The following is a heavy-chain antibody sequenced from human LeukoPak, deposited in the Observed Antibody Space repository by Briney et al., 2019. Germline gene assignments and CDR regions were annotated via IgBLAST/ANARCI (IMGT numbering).Heavy chain of an antibody. CDR1: GGSFIGFH. Sequence: SETLSLTCAVYGGSFIGFHWNWIRQPPGKGLEWIGDINHSGSTNYNPSLTSRVTISVDPSKNQFSLKLSSVTAADTAVYYCARDYSSGWYDYWGQGTLVTVSS. D-gene: IGHD6-19*01. J-gene: IGHJ4*02. V-gene: IGHV4-34*01. CDR3: ARDYSSGWYDY. CDR2: INHSGST.